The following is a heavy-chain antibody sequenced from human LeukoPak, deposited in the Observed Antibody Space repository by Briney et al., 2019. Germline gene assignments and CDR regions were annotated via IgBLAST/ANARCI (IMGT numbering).Heavy chain of an antibody. J-gene: IGHJ3*02. D-gene: IGHD3-10*01. CDR3: TRGAFDI. Sequence: GGSLRLSCAASGFTFSSYAMHWVRQAPGKGLEYVSAISSNGGSTYYADSVKGRFTISRDNSKNTLYLQMGSLRAEDMAVYYCTRGAFDIWGQGTMVTVPS. CDR2: ISSNGGST. CDR1: GFTFSSYA. V-gene: IGHV3-64*02.